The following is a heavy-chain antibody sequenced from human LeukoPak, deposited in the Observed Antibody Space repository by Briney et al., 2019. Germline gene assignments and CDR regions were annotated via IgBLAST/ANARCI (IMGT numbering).Heavy chain of an antibody. CDR1: GGSISSYY. CDR3: ARGGDYYDSSGSNWFDP. V-gene: IGHV4-59*01. Sequence: PSETLSLTCTVSGGSISSYYWSWIRQPPGKGLEWIGYTYYSGSTNYNPSLKSRVTISVDTSKNQFSLKLSSVTAADTAVYYCARGGDYYDSSGSNWFDPWGQGTLVTVSS. J-gene: IGHJ5*02. D-gene: IGHD3-22*01. CDR2: TYYSGST.